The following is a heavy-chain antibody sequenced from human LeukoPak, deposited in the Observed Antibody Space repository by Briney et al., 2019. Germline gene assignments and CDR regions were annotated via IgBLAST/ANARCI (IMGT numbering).Heavy chain of an antibody. CDR3: ARVDYYYDSSGYSVDFDY. J-gene: IGHJ4*02. Sequence: GGSLRLSCAASGFTVSSNYMSWVRQAPGKGLEWVSVIYSGGSTYYADSVKGRFTISRDNSKNSLYLQMNSLRAEDTAVYYCARVDYYYDSSGYSVDFDYWGQGTLVTVSS. CDR2: IYSGGST. D-gene: IGHD3-22*01. V-gene: IGHV3-66*01. CDR1: GFTVSSNY.